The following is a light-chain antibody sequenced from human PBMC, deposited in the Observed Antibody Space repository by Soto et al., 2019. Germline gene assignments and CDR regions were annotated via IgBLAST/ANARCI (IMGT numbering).Light chain of an antibody. V-gene: IGKV3D-20*02. Sequence: EIVLTQSPGTLSLSPGERATLSCRASQSVSSSYLAWYQQKPGQPPRLLIDGASSTATVIAARISGSGSGTDFLLTSSRLEHEDFAVYYCQQHSKRPLTFGGGTKVDIK. CDR3: QQHSKRPLT. J-gene: IGKJ4*01. CDR1: QSVSSSY. CDR2: GAS.